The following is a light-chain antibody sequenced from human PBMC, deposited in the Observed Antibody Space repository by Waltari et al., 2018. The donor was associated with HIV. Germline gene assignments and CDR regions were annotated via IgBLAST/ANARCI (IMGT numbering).Light chain of an antibody. J-gene: IGKJ5*01. V-gene: IGKV3-20*01. CDR2: DTS. Sequence: EIVLTQSPGTLSLSSGERATLPCTASQSVASNFLAWYQHKPGQSPRLLIYDTSRRANGIPDRFSGSGSGTDFTLTIWRLEPEDFAVYYCQQYYRSVTFGQGTRLETK. CDR1: QSVASNF. CDR3: QQYYRSVT.